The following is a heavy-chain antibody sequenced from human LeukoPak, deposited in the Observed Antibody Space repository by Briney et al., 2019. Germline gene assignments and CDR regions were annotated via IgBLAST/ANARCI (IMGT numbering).Heavy chain of an antibody. J-gene: IGHJ6*03. CDR1: GYTFTNYS. D-gene: IGHD5-24*01. V-gene: IGHV1-18*01. Sequence: ASVKVSCKASGYTFTNYSINWVRQAPGQGLEWMGWISAYNGNSHYTQKLQGRVTITADKSTSTAYMELSSLRSEDTAVYYCARGGDGYNLDYYYYMDVWGKGTTVTVSS. CDR3: ARGGDGYNLDYYYYMDV. CDR2: ISAYNGNS.